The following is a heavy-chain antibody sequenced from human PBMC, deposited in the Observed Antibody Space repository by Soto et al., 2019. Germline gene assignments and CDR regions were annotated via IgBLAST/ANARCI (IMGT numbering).Heavy chain of an antibody. CDR1: GYTFTGFF. D-gene: IGHD1-20*01. V-gene: IGHV1-46*03. CDR2: INPNSGNT. J-gene: IGHJ4*01. Sequence: ASVKVSCKASGYTFTGFFVHWVRQAPGQGLEWMGVINPNSGNTYYVQKFQGRVTMTIDTSTSTVYMELNSLESEDTAVYYCTIGFPITASGCGPYYWGQGTLVTVSS. CDR3: TIGFPITASGCGPYY.